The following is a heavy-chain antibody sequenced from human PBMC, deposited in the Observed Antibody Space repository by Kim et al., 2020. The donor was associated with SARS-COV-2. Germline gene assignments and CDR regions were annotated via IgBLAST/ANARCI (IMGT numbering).Heavy chain of an antibody. D-gene: IGHD3-22*01. J-gene: IGHJ4*01. V-gene: IGHV4-31*03. Sequence: SETLSLTCTVSGGSISSGGYYWSWIRQHPGQGLEWIGYIYYSGSTYYNPSLKSRVTISVDTSKNQFSLKLSSVTAANTAVYYCARTRITMIVVVTHFDYWGHGTLFTVSS. CDR1: GGSISSGGYY. CDR2: IYYSGST. CDR3: ARTRITMIVVVTHFDY.